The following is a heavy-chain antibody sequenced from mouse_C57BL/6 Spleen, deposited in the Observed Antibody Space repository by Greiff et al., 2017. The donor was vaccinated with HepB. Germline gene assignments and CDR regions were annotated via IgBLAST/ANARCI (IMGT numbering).Heavy chain of an antibody. CDR3: TKTPIYYGNYPYAMDY. V-gene: IGHV6-6*01. J-gene: IGHJ4*01. CDR2: IRNKANNHAT. D-gene: IGHD2-1*01. CDR1: GFTFSDAW. Sequence: EVKLVESGGGLVQPGGSMKLSCAASGFTFSDAWMDWVRQSPEKGLEWVAEIRNKANNHATYYAESVKGRFTISRDDSKSSVYLQMNSLRAEDTGIYYCTKTPIYYGNYPYAMDYWGQGTSVTVSS.